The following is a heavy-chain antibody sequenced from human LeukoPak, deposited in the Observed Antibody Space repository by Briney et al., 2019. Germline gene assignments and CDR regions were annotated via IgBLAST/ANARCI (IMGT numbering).Heavy chain of an antibody. D-gene: IGHD3-9*01. Sequence: KPSETLSPTCTVSGGSISSYYWSWIRQPPGKGLEWIGYIYYSGSTNYNPSLKSRVTISVDTSKNQFSLKLRSVTAADTAVYYCARSPNFDWLSSPPRYFDYWGQGTLVTVSS. CDR2: IYYSGST. V-gene: IGHV4-59*01. CDR3: ARSPNFDWLSSPPRYFDY. J-gene: IGHJ4*02. CDR1: GGSISSYY.